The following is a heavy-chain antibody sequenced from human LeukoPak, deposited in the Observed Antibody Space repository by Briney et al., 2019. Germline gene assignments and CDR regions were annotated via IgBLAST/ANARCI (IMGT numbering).Heavy chain of an antibody. CDR1: GFTVSSNY. CDR3: AELGITMIGGV. D-gene: IGHD3-10*02. Sequence: GGSLRLSCAASGFTVSSNYMSWVRQAPGKGLEWVSGINWNGGSTGYADSVKGRFTISRDNAKNSLYLQMNSLRAEDTAVYYCAELGITMIGGVWGKGTTVTISS. J-gene: IGHJ6*04. V-gene: IGHV3-20*04. CDR2: INWNGGST.